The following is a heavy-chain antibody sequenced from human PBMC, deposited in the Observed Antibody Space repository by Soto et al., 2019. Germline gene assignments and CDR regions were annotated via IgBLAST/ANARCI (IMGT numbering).Heavy chain of an antibody. CDR2: MNPNSGNT. Sequence: ASVKVSCKASGYTFTSYDINWVRQATGQGLEWMGWMNPNSGNTGYAQKFQGRVTMTRNTSISTAYMELSSLRSEDTAVYYCARGPWYSSSWYLTGGALFDYWGQGTLVTVSS. CDR1: GYTFTSYD. CDR3: ARGPWYSSSWYLTGGALFDY. V-gene: IGHV1-8*01. J-gene: IGHJ4*02. D-gene: IGHD6-13*01.